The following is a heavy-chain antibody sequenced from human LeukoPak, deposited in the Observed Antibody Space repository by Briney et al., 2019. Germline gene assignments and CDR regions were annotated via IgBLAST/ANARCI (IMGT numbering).Heavy chain of an antibody. CDR2: ISTSGRTI. J-gene: IGHJ4*02. D-gene: IGHD1-26*01. CDR3: ARDRVGAGNFDY. V-gene: IGHV3-48*01. Sequence: PGGSLRLSCSASGFTFSSFSMNWVRQAPGMGLEWVSYISTSGRTIYYADSVKDRFIISRDNAIYSLYLQMNSLRAEDTAVYYCARDRVGAGNFDYWGQGALVTVSS. CDR1: GFTFSSFS.